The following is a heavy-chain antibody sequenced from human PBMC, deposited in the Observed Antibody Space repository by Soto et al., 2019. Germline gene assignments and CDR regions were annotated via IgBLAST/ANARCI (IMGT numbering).Heavy chain of an antibody. CDR3: ARFGYSTNIGMEY. J-gene: IGHJ4*02. CDR2: IYYSGST. V-gene: IGHV4-31*03. Sequence: SETLSLTCTVSGGSISSGGYYWSWIRQHPGKGLEWIGYIYYSGSTYYNPSLKSRVTISVDTSKNQFSLKLSSVTAADTAVYYCARFGYSTNIGMEYWGKGTLVTVSS. D-gene: IGHD3-22*01. CDR1: GGSISSGGYY.